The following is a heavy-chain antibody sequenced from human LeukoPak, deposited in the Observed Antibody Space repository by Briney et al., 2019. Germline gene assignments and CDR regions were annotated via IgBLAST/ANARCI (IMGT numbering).Heavy chain of an antibody. Sequence: ASVKVSCKASGGTFSNNHAITWVRQAPGQGLEWVGGIIAAFGSGKYAQKFQGRVSINTDESTSTAYMELSSLRSEDTAVYYCALYTMFGVVQHAFDIWGQGTMVTVSS. CDR1: GGTFSNNHA. J-gene: IGHJ3*02. CDR3: ALYTMFGVVQHAFDI. CDR2: IIAAFGSG. V-gene: IGHV1-69*05. D-gene: IGHD3-3*01.